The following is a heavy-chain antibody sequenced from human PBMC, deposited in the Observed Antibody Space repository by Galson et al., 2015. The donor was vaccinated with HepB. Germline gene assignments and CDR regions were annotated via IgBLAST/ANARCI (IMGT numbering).Heavy chain of an antibody. CDR2: IYYSGST. Sequence: ETLSLTCTVAGGSISSYYWSWIRQPPGKGLGWIGYIYYSGSTDYNPSLKSRVTISVDASKNQFSLKLSSVTAADTAVYYCARHASNSGSYSYWGQGTLVTVSS. CDR1: GGSISSYY. D-gene: IGHD1-26*01. V-gene: IGHV4-59*08. CDR3: ARHASNSGSYSY. J-gene: IGHJ4*02.